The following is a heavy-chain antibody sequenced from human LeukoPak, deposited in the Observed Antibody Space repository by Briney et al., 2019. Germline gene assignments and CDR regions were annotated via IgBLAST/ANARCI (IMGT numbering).Heavy chain of an antibody. J-gene: IGHJ4*02. V-gene: IGHV3-23*01. CDR3: AKADIVVVVAASDY. D-gene: IGHD2-15*01. CDR1: GFTFSSYG. CDR2: ISGSGGST. Sequence: GGSLRLSCAASGFTFSSYGMSWVRQAPGKGLEWVSAISGSGGSTYYADSVKGRFTISRDNSKNTLYLQMNSLRAEDTAVYYCAKADIVVVVAASDYWGQGTLVTVSS.